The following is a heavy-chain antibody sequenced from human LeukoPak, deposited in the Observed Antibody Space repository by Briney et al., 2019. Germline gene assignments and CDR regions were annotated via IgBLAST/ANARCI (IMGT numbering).Heavy chain of an antibody. V-gene: IGHV3-33*01. Sequence: GGSLRLSCAASGFTFSSYGMHWVRQAPGKGLEWVAVIWYDGSNKYYADSVKGRFTISRDNSKNTLYLQMNSLRAEDTAVYYCARDQQWLVFDYWGQGTLVTVSS. CDR1: GFTFSSYG. CDR2: IWYDGSNK. J-gene: IGHJ4*02. CDR3: ARDQQWLVFDY. D-gene: IGHD6-19*01.